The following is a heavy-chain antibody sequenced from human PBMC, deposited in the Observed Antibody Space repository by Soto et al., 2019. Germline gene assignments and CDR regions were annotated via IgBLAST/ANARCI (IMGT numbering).Heavy chain of an antibody. J-gene: IGHJ3*02. Sequence: QVQLVQSGAEVKKPGSSVKVSCKASGGTFSSYTISWVRQAPGQWLEWMGRIIPILGIANYAQKFHGRVTITADKSTSTAYMELSSLRSEDTAVYYCARARRGYIVARGAFDIWGQGTMVTVSS. CDR3: ARARRGYIVARGAFDI. V-gene: IGHV1-69*02. CDR2: IIPILGIA. CDR1: GGTFSSYT. D-gene: IGHD5-12*01.